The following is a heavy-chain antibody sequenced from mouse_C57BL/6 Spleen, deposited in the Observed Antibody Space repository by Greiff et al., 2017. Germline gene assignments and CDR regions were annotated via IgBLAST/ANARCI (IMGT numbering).Heavy chain of an antibody. Sequence: VQLQQPGAELVKPGASVKMSCKASGYTFTSYWITWVKQRPGQGLEWIGDIYPGSGSTNYNEKFKSKATLTVDTSSSTAYMQLSSLTSEDSAVYYCARSGDYDVAAWFAYWGQGTLVTVSA. CDR2: IYPGSGST. CDR1: GYTFTSYW. CDR3: ARSGDYDVAAWFAY. D-gene: IGHD2-4*01. V-gene: IGHV1-55*01. J-gene: IGHJ3*01.